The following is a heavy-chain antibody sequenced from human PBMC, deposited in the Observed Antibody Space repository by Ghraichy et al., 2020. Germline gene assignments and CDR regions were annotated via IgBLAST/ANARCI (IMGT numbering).Heavy chain of an antibody. CDR1: GFTLDDYA. CDR2: ISWNSGSI. D-gene: IGHD1-26*01. CDR3: AKGVGDYYGMDV. V-gene: IGHV3-9*01. J-gene: IGHJ6*02. Sequence: GGSLRLSCAASGFTLDDYAMHWVRQAPGKGLEWVSGISWNSGSIGYADSVKGRFTISRDNAKNSLYLQMNSLRAEDTALYYCAKGVGDYYGMDVWGQGTTGTVS.